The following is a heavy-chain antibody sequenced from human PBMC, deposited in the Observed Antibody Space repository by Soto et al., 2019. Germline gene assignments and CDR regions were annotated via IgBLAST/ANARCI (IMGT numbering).Heavy chain of an antibody. CDR3: ARDIQDSNYETEYDYFYGMGV. D-gene: IGHD4-4*01. Sequence: QVQLVESGGGVVQPGRSLRLSCAASGFTFSSYAMHWVRQPPGKGLEWVAVISYDGSNKYYPDSGKGRFNISRDNTKNTLYLHMNIPEADDTSEYYCARDIQDSNYETEYDYFYGMGVWGQGTTVTVSS. V-gene: IGHV3-30-3*01. CDR2: ISYDGSNK. CDR1: GFTFSSYA. J-gene: IGHJ6*02.